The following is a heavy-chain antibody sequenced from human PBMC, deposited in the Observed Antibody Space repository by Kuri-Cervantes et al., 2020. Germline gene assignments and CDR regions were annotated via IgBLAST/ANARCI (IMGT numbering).Heavy chain of an antibody. CDR2: IYYTGST. Sequence: SQTLSLTCAVYGESFSGYYWSWIRQHPGKGLEWIGYIYYTGSTSYNPSLESRVTISLDTSKNQFFLGLSSVTAADTAVYYCARAVGHYFGSGSYYDGYFDYWGQGSLVTVSS. CDR1: GESFSGYY. V-gene: IGHV4-31*02. CDR3: ARAVGHYFGSGSYYDGYFDY. J-gene: IGHJ4*02. D-gene: IGHD3-10*01.